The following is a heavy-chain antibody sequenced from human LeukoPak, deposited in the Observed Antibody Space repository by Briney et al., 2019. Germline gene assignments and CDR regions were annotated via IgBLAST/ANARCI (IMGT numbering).Heavy chain of an antibody. CDR1: GSISSYY. Sequence: SEALSLTCTVSGSISSYYWSWIRQPPGKGLEWIGYIYTSGSTNYNPSLKSRVTISVDTSKNQFSLDLSSVTAADTAVYYCARQKCTSTSCLTKNAFDIWGQGTMVTVSS. CDR2: IYTSGST. D-gene: IGHD2-2*01. CDR3: ARQKCTSTSCLTKNAFDI. V-gene: IGHV4-4*09. J-gene: IGHJ3*02.